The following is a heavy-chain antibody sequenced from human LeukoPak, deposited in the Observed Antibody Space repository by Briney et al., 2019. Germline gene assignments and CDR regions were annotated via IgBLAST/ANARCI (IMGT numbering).Heavy chain of an antibody. J-gene: IGHJ5*02. V-gene: IGHV3-74*01. CDR1: GFTFSNYW. CDR2: IYVDGRTT. Sequence: GGSLRLSCVASGFTFSNYWMHWVRQPPGKGLVWVSRIYVDGRTTNYADSVKGRFTISRDNAKNTVYLEMNSLSVEDTATYYCIRDFRSADLWGQGTLVTVTS. CDR3: IRDFRSADL.